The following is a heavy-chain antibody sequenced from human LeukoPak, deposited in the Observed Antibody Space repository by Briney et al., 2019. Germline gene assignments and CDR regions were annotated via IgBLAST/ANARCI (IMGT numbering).Heavy chain of an antibody. V-gene: IGHV3-23*01. J-gene: IGHJ4*02. CDR2: ISGSGGST. CDR3: AKDLREYCSSTTCYAFDY. CDR1: GFTFSSYA. Sequence: PGGSLRLSCAASGFTFSSYAMSWVRQAPGKGLEWVSVISGSGGSTYYADSVKGRFTISRDNSKNTLYLQMDSLRAEDTAVYYRAKDLREYCSSTTCYAFDYWGQGTLVTVSS. D-gene: IGHD2-2*01.